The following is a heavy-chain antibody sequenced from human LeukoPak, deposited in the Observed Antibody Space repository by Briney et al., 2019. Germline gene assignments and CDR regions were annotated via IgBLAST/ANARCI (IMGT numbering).Heavy chain of an antibody. V-gene: IGHV4-30-4*08. J-gene: IGHJ4*02. CDR3: ARQDYLASFDY. CDR2: IYYSGTT. D-gene: IGHD3-16*01. Sequence: SQTLSLTCTVSGGSISSVDYYWSWIRQPPGKGLEWIGYIYYSGTTHYNPSLKCRVTLSVDTSNNQFSLKLSSVTAADTAVYYCARQDYLASFDYWGQGTLVTVSS. CDR1: GGSISSVDYY.